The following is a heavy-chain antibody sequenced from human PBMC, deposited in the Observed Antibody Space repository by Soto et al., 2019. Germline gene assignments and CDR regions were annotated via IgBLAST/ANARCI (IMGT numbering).Heavy chain of an antibody. CDR1: EFTFSNSW. CDR2: IKQDGSEK. V-gene: IGHV3-7*01. Sequence: EVQLVESGGGWVQSGGSLRLSCAASEFTFSNSWMTWVRQAPGKGLEWVANIKQDGSEKYYVDSVKGRFTISRDNAKNSLYLQMNSLRAEDTAVYYCARASAVTIDYYYYMDVWGKGTTVTVSS. J-gene: IGHJ6*03. D-gene: IGHD4-4*01. CDR3: ARASAVTIDYYYYMDV.